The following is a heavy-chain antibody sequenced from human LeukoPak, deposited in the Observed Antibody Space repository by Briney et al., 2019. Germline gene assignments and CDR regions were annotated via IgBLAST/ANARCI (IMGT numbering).Heavy chain of an antibody. V-gene: IGHV3-30*18. CDR1: GFTFSDYG. Sequence: GRSLRLSCAASGFTFSDYGMHWVRQAPGKGLEWVALISYDGGNKFYADSVRDRFTISRDNSKNTLFLLMNSLRIEDTAVYYCAKVFEVRGARRPKDYWGQGTLVIVSS. J-gene: IGHJ4*02. CDR2: ISYDGGNK. CDR3: AKVFEVRGARRPKDY. D-gene: IGHD3-10*01.